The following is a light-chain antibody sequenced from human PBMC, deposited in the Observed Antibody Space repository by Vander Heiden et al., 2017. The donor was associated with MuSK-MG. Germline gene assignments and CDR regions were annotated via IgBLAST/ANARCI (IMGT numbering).Light chain of an antibody. J-gene: IGKJ4*01. CDR2: AAS. CDR3: QQLNSYPLT. CDR1: QGISSY. V-gene: IGKV1-9*01. Sequence: DIQLTQSPSFLSASVGDRVTITCRASQGISSYLAWYQQKPGKGPKLLIYAASTLQSGVPSRFSGSGSGTECTLTISSLQPEDFATYYCQQLNSYPLTFGGGTKVEIK.